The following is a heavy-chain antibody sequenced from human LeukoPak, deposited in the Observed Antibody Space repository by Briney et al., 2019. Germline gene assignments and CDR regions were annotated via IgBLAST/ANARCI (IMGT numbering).Heavy chain of an antibody. J-gene: IGHJ4*02. V-gene: IGHV1-18*01. Sequence: ASVKVSCKASGYTFISYGISWVRQAPGQGLEWMGWISAYNGNTNYAQKLQGRVTMTTDTSTSTAYMELRSLRSDDTAVYYCARDFSLEYSSSSFADYWGQGTLVTVSS. D-gene: IGHD6-6*01. CDR3: ARDFSLEYSSSSFADY. CDR2: ISAYNGNT. CDR1: GYTFISYG.